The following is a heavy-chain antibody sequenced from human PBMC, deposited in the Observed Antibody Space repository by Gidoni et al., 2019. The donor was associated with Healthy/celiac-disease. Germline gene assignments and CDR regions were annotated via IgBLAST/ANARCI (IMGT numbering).Heavy chain of an antibody. J-gene: IGHJ5*02. D-gene: IGHD3-22*01. CDR1: GFTFSSYS. CDR2: ISSSSSYI. CDR3: ARNTWYYDSSGANWFDP. V-gene: IGHV3-21*01. Sequence: EVQLVESGGGLVKPGGSLRLSCAASGFTFSSYSMNWVRQAPGKGLEWVSSISSSSSYIYYADSVKGRFTISRDNAKNSLYLQMNSLRAEDTAVYYCARNTWYYDSSGANWFDPWGQGTLVTVSS.